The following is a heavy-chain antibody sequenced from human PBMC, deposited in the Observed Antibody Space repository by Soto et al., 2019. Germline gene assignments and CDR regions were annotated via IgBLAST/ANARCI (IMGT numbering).Heavy chain of an antibody. CDR1: GFTFTSSA. CDR3: ARDGPPGAFDP. J-gene: IGHJ5*02. CDR2: IIVVIGNA. Sequence: EASVKVSCKASGFTFTSSAVQWVRQARGQRLEWIGWIIVVIGNANYAQKFQERVTITTDKSTSTAYMELSSLRSEDTAVYYCARDGPPGAFDPWGQGTLVTVSS. V-gene: IGHV1-58*01. D-gene: IGHD4-17*01.